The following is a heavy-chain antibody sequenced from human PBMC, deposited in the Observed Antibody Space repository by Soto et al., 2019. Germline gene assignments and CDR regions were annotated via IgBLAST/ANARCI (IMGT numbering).Heavy chain of an antibody. Sequence: GGSLRLSCAASGFTFSSYWMSWVRQAPGKGLEWVANIKQDGSEKYYVDSVKGRFTISRDNAKNSLYLQMNSLRAEDTAVYYCARHPERIAEIGWFDPWGQGTLVTVSS. CDR3: ARHPERIAEIGWFDP. J-gene: IGHJ5*02. CDR2: IKQDGSEK. CDR1: GFTFSSYW. D-gene: IGHD6-13*01. V-gene: IGHV3-7*02.